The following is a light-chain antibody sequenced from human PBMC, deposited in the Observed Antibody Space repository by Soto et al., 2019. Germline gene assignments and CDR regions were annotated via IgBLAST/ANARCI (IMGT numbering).Light chain of an antibody. CDR2: GAS. CDR3: KQYGSSPIT. V-gene: IGKV3-15*01. CDR1: QSVSSN. J-gene: IGKJ5*01. Sequence: EIVMLKSPATLSVSPGARSSLSCRASQSVSSNLAWYQQKPGQAPRLLIYGASTRATGIPARFSGSGSGTDFTLTISRLEPEEFAVYYCKQYGSSPITVGQGKRLEI.